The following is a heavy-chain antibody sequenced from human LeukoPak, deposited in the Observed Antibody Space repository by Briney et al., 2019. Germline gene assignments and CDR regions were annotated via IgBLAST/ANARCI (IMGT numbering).Heavy chain of an antibody. CDR2: IYHSGST. CDR1: GGSISSGGYY. D-gene: IGHD3-10*01. Sequence: PSQTLSLTCTVSGGSISSGGYYWSWIRQPPGKGLEWIGYIYHSGSTYYNPSLKSRVTISVDRSKNQFSLKLSSVTAADTAVYYCARGESGFGEPYYFDYWGQGTLVTVSS. J-gene: IGHJ4*02. V-gene: IGHV4-30-2*01. CDR3: ARGESGFGEPYYFDY.